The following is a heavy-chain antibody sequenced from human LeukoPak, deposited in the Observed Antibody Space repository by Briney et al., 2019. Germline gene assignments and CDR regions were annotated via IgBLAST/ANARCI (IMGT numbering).Heavy chain of an antibody. V-gene: IGHV4-30-4*08. CDR1: GGSISSGDYY. D-gene: IGHD2-15*01. J-gene: IGHJ3*02. CDR2: IYYSGST. Sequence: SETLSLTCTVSGGSISSGDYYWSWIRQPPGKGLGWIGYIYYSGSTYYNPSLKSRVTISVDTSKNQFSLKLSSVTAADTAVYYCAREDCSGGSCYDDAFDIWGQGTMVTVSS. CDR3: AREDCSGGSCYDDAFDI.